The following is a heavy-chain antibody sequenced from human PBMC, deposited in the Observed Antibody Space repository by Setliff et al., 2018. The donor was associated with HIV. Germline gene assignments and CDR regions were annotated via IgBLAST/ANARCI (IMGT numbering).Heavy chain of an antibody. CDR1: GGSISGYY. V-gene: IGHV4-59*08. CDR2: IYYSGST. J-gene: IGHJ3*02. Sequence: KPSETLSLTCTVSGGSISGYYWSWIRQPPGKGLEWIAYIYYSGSTNYNPALKSRVTISVETSKNQFSLKLTSVTAADTAVYYCARHQVIPTVIGAFDIWGQGTVVTVSS. CDR3: ARHQVIPTVIGAFDI. D-gene: IGHD3-16*02.